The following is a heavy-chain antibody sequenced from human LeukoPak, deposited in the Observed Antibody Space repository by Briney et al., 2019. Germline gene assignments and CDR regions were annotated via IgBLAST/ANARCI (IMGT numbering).Heavy chain of an antibody. CDR1: GFTFSSYG. D-gene: IGHD3-22*01. CDR3: PKALSYDSSGYLDY. V-gene: IGHV3-30*02. CDR2: IRNDGSNK. J-gene: IGHJ4*02. Sequence: GGSLRLSCAASGFTFSSYGMHWVRQAPGKGLEWVAFIRNDGSNKYYADSVKGRFTISRDNSKNTLYLQMNSLRAEDTAVYYCPKALSYDSSGYLDYWGQGTLVTVSS.